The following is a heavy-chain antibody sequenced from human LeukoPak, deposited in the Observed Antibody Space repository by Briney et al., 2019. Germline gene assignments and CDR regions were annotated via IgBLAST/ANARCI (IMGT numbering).Heavy chain of an antibody. CDR1: GFTFSRYA. D-gene: IGHD5-18*01. CDR2: ISYDGSNK. CDR3: AKEENTAANS. Sequence: PGGSLRLSCVASGFTFSRYAMHWVRQAPGKGLEWITVISYDGSNKYYADPVKGRFTISRDNSKNTLYLQINSLRAEDTAMYYCAKEENTAANSWGQGTLVTVSS. J-gene: IGHJ4*02. V-gene: IGHV3-30-3*01.